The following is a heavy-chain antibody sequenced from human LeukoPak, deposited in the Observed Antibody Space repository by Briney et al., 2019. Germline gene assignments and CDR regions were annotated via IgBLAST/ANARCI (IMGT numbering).Heavy chain of an antibody. CDR3: TTTVGY. CDR1: GFTFRNAW. Sequence: KPGGSLRLSCAASGFTFRNAWMTWVRQAPGMRPEWVGQIKSKIDGGTTDYAAPVKGRFTISREDSQNTLYLQMNSLKTDDAAVYYCTTTVGYWGQGTLVTVSS. CDR2: IKSKIDGGTT. J-gene: IGHJ4*02. D-gene: IGHD1-26*01. V-gene: IGHV3-15*01.